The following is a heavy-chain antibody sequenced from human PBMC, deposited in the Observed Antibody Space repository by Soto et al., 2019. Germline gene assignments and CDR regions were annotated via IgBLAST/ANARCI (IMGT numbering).Heavy chain of an antibody. CDR1: GFTFSDYY. CDR3: ARVHLPTSSEFGY. Sequence: GGSLRLSCRGSGFTFSDYYMSWIRQAPGKGLEWISHIDSSGPTIYYADSVKGRFTISRDNAKNSLYLQMNSLRVEDTAMYYCARVHLPTSSEFGYWGQGTLVTVSA. D-gene: IGHD3-10*01. V-gene: IGHV3-11*01. CDR2: IDSSGPTI. J-gene: IGHJ4*02.